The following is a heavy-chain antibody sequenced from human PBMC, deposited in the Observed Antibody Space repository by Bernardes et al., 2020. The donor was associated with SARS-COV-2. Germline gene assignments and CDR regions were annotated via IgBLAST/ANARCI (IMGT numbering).Heavy chain of an antibody. CDR3: TRDWGPGYGDYLSPSDY. Sequence: GGSLRLSCTASGFTFGDYAMSWFRQAPGKGLEWVGFIRSKAYGGTTEYAASVKGRFTISRDDSKSIAYLQMNSLKTEDTAVYYCTRDWGPGYGDYLSPSDYWGQGTLVTVSS. J-gene: IGHJ4*02. D-gene: IGHD4-17*01. CDR1: GFTFGDYA. CDR2: IRSKAYGGTT. V-gene: IGHV3-49*03.